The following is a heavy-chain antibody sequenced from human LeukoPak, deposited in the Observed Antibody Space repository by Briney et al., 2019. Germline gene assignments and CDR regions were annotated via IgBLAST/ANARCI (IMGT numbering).Heavy chain of an antibody. CDR1: GASLSSYY. CDR2: IYYSGST. Sequence: SETLSLTCTVSGASLSSYYWSWIRQPPGKGLEWIGYIYYSGSTNYNPSLKSRVTISVDTSKNQFSLNLRSVTAADTAVYYCARGGNYNFDYWGRGTLVTVSS. D-gene: IGHD3-16*01. CDR3: ARGGNYNFDY. V-gene: IGHV4-59*01. J-gene: IGHJ4*02.